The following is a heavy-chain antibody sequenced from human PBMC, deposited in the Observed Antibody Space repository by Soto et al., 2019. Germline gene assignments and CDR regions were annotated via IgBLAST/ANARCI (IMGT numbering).Heavy chain of an antibody. CDR2: IYYSGNT. J-gene: IGHJ5*02. Sequence: PSETLSLTCTVSGGSISTFYWSWFRLPPGKRPEWIGYIYYSGNTKYNPSLTSRVTISLDTSKTQFSLKMTALTAADTAVYYCARSRGSGWSFDLWGQGTLVTVSS. V-gene: IGHV4-59*12. CDR3: ARSRGSGWSFDL. D-gene: IGHD6-19*01. CDR1: GGSISTFY.